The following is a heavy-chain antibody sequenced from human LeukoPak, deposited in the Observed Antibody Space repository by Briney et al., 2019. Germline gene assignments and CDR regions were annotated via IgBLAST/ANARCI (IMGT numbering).Heavy chain of an antibody. Sequence: ASVKVSCKASGYTFTGYYMHWVRQAPGQGLEWMGWINPNSGGTNYAQKFQGRVTMTRDTSISTAYMELSRLRSDDTAVYYCARDFEATNRMYYFDYWGQGTLVTVSS. V-gene: IGHV1-2*02. CDR2: INPNSGGT. J-gene: IGHJ4*02. D-gene: IGHD1-26*01. CDR3: ARDFEATNRMYYFDY. CDR1: GYTFTGYY.